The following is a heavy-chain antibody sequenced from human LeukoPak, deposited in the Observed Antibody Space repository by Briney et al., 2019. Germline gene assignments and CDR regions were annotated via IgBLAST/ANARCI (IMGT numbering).Heavy chain of an antibody. D-gene: IGHD5-24*01. CDR2: IIPILGIA. V-gene: IGHV1-69*04. CDR1: GGTFSSYA. Sequence: ASVKVSCKASGGTFSSYAISWVRQAPGQGLEWMGRIIPILGIANYAQKFQGRVTITADKSTSTAYMELSSLRSEDTAVYYCARRPRDGYSSREYWGQGTLVTVSS. CDR3: ARRPRDGYSSREY. J-gene: IGHJ4*02.